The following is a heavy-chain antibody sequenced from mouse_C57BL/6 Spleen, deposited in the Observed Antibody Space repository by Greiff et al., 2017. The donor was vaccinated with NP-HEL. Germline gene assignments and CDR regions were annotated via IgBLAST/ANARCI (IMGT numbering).Heavy chain of an antibody. CDR3: ARSLDLLPWDY. CDR2: INPNNGGT. CDR1: GYTFTDYY. D-gene: IGHD2-1*01. J-gene: IGHJ4*01. Sequence: VQLQQSGPELVKPGASVKISCKASGYTFTDYYMNWVKQSHGKSLEWIGDINPNNGGTSYNQKFKGKATLTVDKSSSTAYMELRSLTSEDSAVHYCARSLDLLPWDYWGQGTSVTVSS. V-gene: IGHV1-26*01.